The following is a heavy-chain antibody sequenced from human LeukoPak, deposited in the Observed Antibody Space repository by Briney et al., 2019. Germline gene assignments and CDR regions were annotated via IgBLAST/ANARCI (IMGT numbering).Heavy chain of an antibody. J-gene: IGHJ4*02. CDR2: ISGSGVNT. D-gene: IGHD3-10*01. CDR3: ASQYYYGSGSFDY. Sequence: GGSLRLSCAASGFTFSSYVMTWVRQAPGKGLEWVSAISGSGVNTDYADSVKGRFTISRDNAKNPLYLQMNSLRAEDTAVHYCASQYYYGSGSFDYWGQGTLVTVSS. V-gene: IGHV3-23*01. CDR1: GFTFSSYV.